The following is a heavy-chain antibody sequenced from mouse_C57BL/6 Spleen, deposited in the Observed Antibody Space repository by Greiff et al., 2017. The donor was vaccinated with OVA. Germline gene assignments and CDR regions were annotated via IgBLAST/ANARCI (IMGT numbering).Heavy chain of an antibody. V-gene: IGHV5-4*01. CDR1: GFTFSSYA. CDR2: ISDGGSYT. Sequence: EVMLVESGGGLVKPGGSLKLSCAASGFTFSSYAMSWVRQTPEKRLEWVATISDGGSYTYYPDNVKGRFTISRDNAKNNLYLQMSHLKSEDTAMYYCAREGDGNYLDYWGQGTTLTVSS. CDR3: AREGDGNYLDY. D-gene: IGHD2-1*01. J-gene: IGHJ2*01.